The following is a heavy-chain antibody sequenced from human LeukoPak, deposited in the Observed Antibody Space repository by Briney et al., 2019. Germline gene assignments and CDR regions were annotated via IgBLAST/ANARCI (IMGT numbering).Heavy chain of an antibody. D-gene: IGHD2-15*01. CDR2: IIGSGGST. CDR1: GFTFSSYG. J-gene: IGHJ6*02. Sequence: PGGSLRLSCAASGFTFSSYGLSWVRQAPGKGLEWVSAIIGSGGSTYYADSVKGRFTISRDNSKNTLYLQTNSLRAEDTAVYYCAKFGGGDCSGGSCYSHYYYGMDVWGQGTTVTVSS. V-gene: IGHV3-23*01. CDR3: AKFGGGDCSGGSCYSHYYYGMDV.